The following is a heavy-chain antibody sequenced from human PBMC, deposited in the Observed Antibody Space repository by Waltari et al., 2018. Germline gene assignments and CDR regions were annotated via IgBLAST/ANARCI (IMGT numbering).Heavy chain of an antibody. D-gene: IGHD6-13*01. V-gene: IGHV4-38-2*01. CDR3: ARQGYSSSYDY. CDR2: IYHSGST. Sequence: QVQLQESGPGLVKPSETLSLTCAVSGYSISSGYYWGWIRQPPGKGLEWIGSIYHSGSTYYNPSLKSRVTISVDTSKNQFSLKLSSVTAADTAVYYCARQGYSSSYDYWGQGTLVTVSS. J-gene: IGHJ4*02. CDR1: GYSISSGYY.